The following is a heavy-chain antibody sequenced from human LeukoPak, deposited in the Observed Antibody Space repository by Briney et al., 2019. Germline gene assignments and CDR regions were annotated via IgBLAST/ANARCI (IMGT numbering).Heavy chain of an antibody. V-gene: IGHV3-23*01. CDR1: GFTFSSYA. D-gene: IGHD5-18*01. J-gene: IGHJ4*02. Sequence: PGGSLRLSCAASGFTFSSYAVSWVRQAPGKGLEWVSAISGSGGSTYYADSVKGQFTISRDNSKNTLYLQMNSLRAEDTAVYYCAKPARTWIQLSTLWDWGQGTLVTVSS. CDR2: ISGSGGST. CDR3: AKPARTWIQLSTLWD.